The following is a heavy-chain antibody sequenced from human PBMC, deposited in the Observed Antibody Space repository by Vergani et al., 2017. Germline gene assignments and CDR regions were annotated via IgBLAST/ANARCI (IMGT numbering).Heavy chain of an antibody. CDR2: SSGSGGST. Sequence: EVQLLESGGGLVQPGGSLRPSCAASGFTFSSYAMSWVRQAPGKGLEWVSASSGSGGSTYYADSVKGRFTISRDNSKKTLYLQMNSLRAEDTAVYYCAKDDDGSVYXFDYWGQGTLVTVSS. J-gene: IGHJ4*02. CDR3: AKDDDGSVYXFDY. D-gene: IGHD3-22*01. V-gene: IGHV3-23*01. CDR1: GFTFSSYA.